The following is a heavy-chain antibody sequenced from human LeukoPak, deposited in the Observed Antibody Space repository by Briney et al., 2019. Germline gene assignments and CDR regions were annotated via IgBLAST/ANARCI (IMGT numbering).Heavy chain of an antibody. J-gene: IGHJ3*02. CDR3: AREYYYDSSGYYYRDSGAFDI. Sequence: PGGSLRLSCATSGFTFSTFAMHWVRQAPGKGLEWVSVIYSGGSTYYADSVKGRFTISRDNSKNTLYLQMNSLRAEDTAVYYCAREYYYDSSGYYYRDSGAFDIWGQGTMVTVSS. D-gene: IGHD3-22*01. CDR1: GFTFSTFA. CDR2: IYSGGST. V-gene: IGHV3-53*01.